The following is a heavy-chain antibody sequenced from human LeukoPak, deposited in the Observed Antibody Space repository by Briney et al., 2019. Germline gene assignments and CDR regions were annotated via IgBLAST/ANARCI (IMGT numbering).Heavy chain of an antibody. V-gene: IGHV3-33*01. J-gene: IGHJ4*02. D-gene: IGHD6-19*01. CDR3: ARDAGSGYFDY. Sequence: GGSLRLSCAASGFTFSTYGMHWVRQAPGKGLEWVAVIRYDGSNKNYGDSVKGRFTISRDNSKNTLYLQMNSLRAEDTAVYYCARDAGSGYFDYWGQGTLVTVSS. CDR1: GFTFSTYG. CDR2: IRYDGSNK.